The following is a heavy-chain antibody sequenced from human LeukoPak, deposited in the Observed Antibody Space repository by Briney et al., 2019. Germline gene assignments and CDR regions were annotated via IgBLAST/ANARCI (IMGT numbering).Heavy chain of an antibody. V-gene: IGHV5-51*01. Sequence: GESLKISCKGSGYSFTSYWIGWVRQMPGKGLEWMGIIYPGDSDTRYSPSFQGQVTISADKSITTAYLQWSSLKASDTAMYYCARTKYNWNGGGYYYYGMDVWGQGTTVTVSS. J-gene: IGHJ6*02. D-gene: IGHD1-20*01. CDR2: IYPGDSDT. CDR1: GYSFTSYW. CDR3: ARTKYNWNGGGYYYYGMDV.